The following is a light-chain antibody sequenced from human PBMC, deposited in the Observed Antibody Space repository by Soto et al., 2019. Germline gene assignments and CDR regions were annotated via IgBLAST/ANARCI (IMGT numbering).Light chain of an antibody. CDR2: GAS. CDR1: QSVSSTY. J-gene: IGKJ1*01. Sequence: EIVLTQSPGTLSLFPGERATFSCRASQSVSSTYLAWYQQKPGQAPRLLIYGASSRATGIPDRFSGSGSGTDFTLTISRLEPEDSAVYYCQPYGSSPRTFGQGTKVDI. V-gene: IGKV3-20*01. CDR3: QPYGSSPRT.